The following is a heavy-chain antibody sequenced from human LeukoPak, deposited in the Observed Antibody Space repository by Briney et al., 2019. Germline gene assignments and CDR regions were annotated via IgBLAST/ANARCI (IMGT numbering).Heavy chain of an antibody. CDR3: AKGSRLLQGGWFDP. Sequence: GRSLRLSCAASGFTYDGYAMHWVRQAPGKGLGWVSGISWNSGSIGYADSVKGRFTLSRDNAKNSLYLQMNSLRAEDTALYYCAKGSRLLQGGWFDPWGQGTLVTVSS. V-gene: IGHV3-9*01. CDR2: ISWNSGSI. D-gene: IGHD5-12*01. J-gene: IGHJ5*02. CDR1: GFTYDGYA.